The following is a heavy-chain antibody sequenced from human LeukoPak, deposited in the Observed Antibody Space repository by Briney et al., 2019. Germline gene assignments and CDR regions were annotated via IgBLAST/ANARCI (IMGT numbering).Heavy chain of an antibody. CDR1: GFTFSRHW. D-gene: IGHD4-17*01. CDR3: ARGPDYGDRLDYFDY. V-gene: IGHV3-7*01. Sequence: PRGSLRHSSGASGFTFSRHWMGWVRQAPGKGLEWVASIKQDGSQYDVDSVKGRFIISRDNAKNSLSLQMNSLRVEDTAVYYCARGPDYGDRLDYFDYWGQGTLVPVSS. CDR2: IKQDGSQ. J-gene: IGHJ4*02.